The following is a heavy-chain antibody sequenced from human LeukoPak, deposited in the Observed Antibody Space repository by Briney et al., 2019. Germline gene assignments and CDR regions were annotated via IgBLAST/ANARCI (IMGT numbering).Heavy chain of an antibody. CDR3: ANFGCSSTSCLDY. Sequence: GGSLRLSCAASGFAFSSYAMSWVRQAPGKGLEWVSAISGSGDSTYYADSVKGRFTISRDNSKNTLYLQMNSPRAEDTAVYYCANFGCSSTSCLDYWGQGTLVTVSS. CDR2: ISGSGDST. CDR1: GFAFSSYA. J-gene: IGHJ4*02. D-gene: IGHD2-2*01. V-gene: IGHV3-23*01.